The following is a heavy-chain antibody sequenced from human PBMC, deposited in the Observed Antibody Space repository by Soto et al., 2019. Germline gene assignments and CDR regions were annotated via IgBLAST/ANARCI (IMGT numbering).Heavy chain of an antibody. V-gene: IGHV1-18*01. CDR2: ISAYNGNT. CDR1: GYTFPSYG. D-gene: IGHD4-17*01. Sequence: ASVKVSCKASGYTFPSYGISWVRQAPGQGLEWMGWISAYNGNTNYAQKLQGRVTMTTDTSTSTAYMEMRSLGSDDTAVYYCARDGPPGSHDYGDFDYWGQGTLVTVSS. J-gene: IGHJ4*02. CDR3: ARDGPPGSHDYGDFDY.